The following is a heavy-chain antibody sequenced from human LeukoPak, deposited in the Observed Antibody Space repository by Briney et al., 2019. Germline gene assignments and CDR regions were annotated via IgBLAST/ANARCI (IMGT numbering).Heavy chain of an antibody. CDR1: GGSISSYY. CDR2: IYSGDST. V-gene: IGHV3-66*02. J-gene: IGHJ4*02. D-gene: IGHD3-16*01. Sequence: PSETLSLTCAVSGGSISSYYWSWVRQAPGKGLEWVSVIYSGDSTYYADSVKGRFTISRDNSMNTLYLQMNSLRAEDTAVYYCAKVRWGSDNALDSWGQGTLVTGSS. CDR3: AKVRWGSDNALDS.